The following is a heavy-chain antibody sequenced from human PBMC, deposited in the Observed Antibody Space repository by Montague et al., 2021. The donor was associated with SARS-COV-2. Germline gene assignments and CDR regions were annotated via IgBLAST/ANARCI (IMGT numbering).Heavy chain of an antibody. CDR3: VTPGKTAVAGQFDY. V-gene: IGHV4-61*05. CDR2: IYDGDTT. Sequence: SETLSLTCTVSGGSIRSTTFYWGWIRQSPGKGLEWIGYIYDGDTTXYXXXXKXRVAISLDTPNNQFSLKITSLIVADTAIYYCVTPGKTAVAGQFDYWGPGILVTVSS. J-gene: IGHJ4*02. CDR1: GGSIRSTTFY. D-gene: IGHD6-19*01.